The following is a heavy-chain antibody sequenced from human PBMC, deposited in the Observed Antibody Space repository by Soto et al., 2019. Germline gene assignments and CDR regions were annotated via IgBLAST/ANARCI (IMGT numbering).Heavy chain of an antibody. CDR1: GYTFTSYA. J-gene: IGHJ3*02. CDR3: ARDRILTCYWGWGAFDI. Sequence: QVQLVQSGAEVKKPGASVKVSCKASGYTFTSYAMHWVRQAPGQRLEWMGWINAGNGNTKYSQKFQGRVTITRDTSASTAYMELSSLRSEDTAVYYCARDRILTCYWGWGAFDIWGQGTMVTVSS. D-gene: IGHD3-9*01. CDR2: INAGNGNT. V-gene: IGHV1-3*01.